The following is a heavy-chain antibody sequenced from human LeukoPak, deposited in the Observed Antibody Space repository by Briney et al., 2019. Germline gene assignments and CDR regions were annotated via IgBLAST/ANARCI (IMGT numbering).Heavy chain of an antibody. Sequence: TGGSLRLSCAASGFTFSSYAMSWVRQAPGKGLEWVSAISGSGGSTYYADSVKGRFTISRDNSKNTLYLQMNSLRAEDTAVYYCAKPPSPGSGWMTFDYWGQGTLVTVSS. CDR1: GFTFSSYA. CDR3: AKPPSPGSGWMTFDY. CDR2: ISGSGGST. V-gene: IGHV3-23*01. J-gene: IGHJ4*02. D-gene: IGHD6-19*01.